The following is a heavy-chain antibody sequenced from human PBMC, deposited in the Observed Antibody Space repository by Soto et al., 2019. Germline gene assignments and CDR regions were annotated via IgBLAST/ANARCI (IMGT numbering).Heavy chain of an antibody. V-gene: IGHV1-18*01. D-gene: IGHD3-10*01. CDR3: ARDLLIWFGEFTNHLNALDP. Sequence: ASVKVSCKASGYTFTSYGISWVRQAPGQGLEWMGWISAYNGNTNYAQKLQGRVTMTTDTSTSTAYMELRSLRSDDTAVYYCARDLLIWFGEFTNHLNALDPWGQGTLVTVSS. J-gene: IGHJ5*02. CDR2: ISAYNGNT. CDR1: GYTFTSYG.